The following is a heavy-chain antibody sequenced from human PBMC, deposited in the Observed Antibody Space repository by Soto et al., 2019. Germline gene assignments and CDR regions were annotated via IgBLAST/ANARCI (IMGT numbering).Heavy chain of an antibody. J-gene: IGHJ4*02. CDR3: ASYYDSSGFTDY. Sequence: GGSLRLSCAASGFTVSGNYMMWVRQAPGKGLEWVSAIYSDDTTYYADSVKGRFTISRDNSKNTLYLQTYSLRAEDTATYYCASYYDSSGFTDYCGQGTLVTSPQ. D-gene: IGHD3-22*01. CDR1: GFTVSGNY. CDR2: IYSDDTT. V-gene: IGHV3-66*01.